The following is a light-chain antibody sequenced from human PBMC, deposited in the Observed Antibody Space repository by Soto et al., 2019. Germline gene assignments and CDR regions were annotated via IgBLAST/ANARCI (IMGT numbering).Light chain of an antibody. J-gene: IGLJ1*01. CDR2: DVS. CDR3: CSSTTSATYV. V-gene: IGLV2-14*03. Sequence: QSALTQPAAVSGSPGQSITISCTGTSSDVGAYNHASWYQQLPGKAPKLMIHDVSNRPSGVSDRFSGSKSGNTASLTISGLQAEDEADYYCCSSTTSATYVFGTGTKVTVL. CDR1: SSDVGAYNH.